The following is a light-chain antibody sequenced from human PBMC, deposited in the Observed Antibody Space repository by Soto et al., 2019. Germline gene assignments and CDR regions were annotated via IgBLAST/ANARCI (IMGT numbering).Light chain of an antibody. Sequence: EIVLTQSPDTLSVSPGGGATLSCRASQPVSNNLAWYQQKPGQPPRLLIFDASRRAAGIPARFSGSGSETEFTLTINRLQSEDFAVYYCQQDNRWPLTFGGGTTVDIK. V-gene: IGKV3D-15*01. J-gene: IGKJ4*01. CDR1: QPVSNN. CDR2: DAS. CDR3: QQDNRWPLT.